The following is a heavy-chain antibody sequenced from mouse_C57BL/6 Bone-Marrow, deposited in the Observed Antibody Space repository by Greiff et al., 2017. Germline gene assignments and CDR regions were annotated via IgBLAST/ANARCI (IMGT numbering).Heavy chain of an antibody. Sequence: EVMLVESGGGLVKPGGSLKLSCAASGFTFSSYAMSWVRQTPEKRLEWVATISDGGSYTYYPDNVKGRFTISRDNAKNNLYLQMSHLKSEDTAMYYCARGGYGYGPYAMDYWGQGTSVTVSS. J-gene: IGHJ4*01. CDR3: ARGGYGYGPYAMDY. V-gene: IGHV5-4*03. CDR1: GFTFSSYA. D-gene: IGHD2-2*01. CDR2: ISDGGSYT.